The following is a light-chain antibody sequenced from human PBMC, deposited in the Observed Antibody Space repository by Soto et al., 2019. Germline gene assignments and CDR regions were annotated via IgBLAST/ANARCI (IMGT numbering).Light chain of an antibody. V-gene: IGLV2-23*01. J-gene: IGLJ1*01. CDR3: CSHARSVHV. CDR1: SSDVGSNDL. CDR2: EAT. Sequence: QSALTQPASVSGSPGQSITISCFGSSSDVGSNDLVSWYQHHPGKAPTLLIYEATKRPSGVSYRFSASKSGNTASLTISGLQDVDEADYYCCSHARSVHVFGSGTKVTVL.